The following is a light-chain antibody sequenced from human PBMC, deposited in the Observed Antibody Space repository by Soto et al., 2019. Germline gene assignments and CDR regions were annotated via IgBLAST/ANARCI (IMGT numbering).Light chain of an antibody. CDR2: DVS. CDR3: SSYTRSTTLNVL. CDR1: SSDVGGYKY. J-gene: IGLJ2*01. V-gene: IGLV2-14*01. Sequence: QSVLTQPASVSGSHGQSITSSCTGTSSDVGGYKYVSWYQQHPGKVPKLMIYDVSYRPSGVSNRFSGSKSGNTASLSISGLQAEYEAEYYCSSYTRSTTLNVLFGGGTKVTVL.